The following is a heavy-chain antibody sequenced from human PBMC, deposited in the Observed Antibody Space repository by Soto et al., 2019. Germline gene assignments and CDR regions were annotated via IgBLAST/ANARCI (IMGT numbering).Heavy chain of an antibody. CDR2: ISYDGSSK. D-gene: IGHD3-9*01. J-gene: IGHJ4*02. CDR1: GFTFSEYA. V-gene: IGHV3-30-3*01. Sequence: QVQLVESGGGVVQPGRSLRLSCASSGFTFSEYAMHWVRQAPGKGLEWVAVISYDGSSKYYRDSVKGRFTISRDNSKNTLFLQMESLRDEDTAVYYCARDLRTQYFFDYWGRGTQVTVSS. CDR3: ARDLRTQYFFDY.